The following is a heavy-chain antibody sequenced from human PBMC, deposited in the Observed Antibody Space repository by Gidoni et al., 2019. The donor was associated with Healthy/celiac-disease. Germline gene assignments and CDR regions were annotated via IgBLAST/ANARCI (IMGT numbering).Heavy chain of an antibody. D-gene: IGHD4-17*01. Sequence: QVQLQQWGAGLLKPSDTLSLTCAVYGGSFSRYYWSWSRQPPGKGLEWLGELNHSGSTNYNPSLKSRVTISVDTSKNQFSLKLSSVTAADTAVYYCARTYPLTVTTLWWFDPWGQGTLVTVSS. CDR1: GGSFSRYY. CDR3: ARTYPLTVTTLWWFDP. J-gene: IGHJ5*02. V-gene: IGHV4-34*01. CDR2: LNHSGST.